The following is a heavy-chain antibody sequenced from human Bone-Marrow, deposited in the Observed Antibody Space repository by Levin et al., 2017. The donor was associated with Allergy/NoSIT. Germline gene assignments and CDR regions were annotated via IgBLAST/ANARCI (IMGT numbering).Heavy chain of an antibody. CDR1: EISFNKYW. D-gene: IGHD4-23*01. CDR3: ARDGGTVAAHDWYFDL. J-gene: IGHJ2*01. V-gene: IGHV3-74*01. CDR2: IKTDGRAT. Sequence: GESLKISCAASEISFNKYWMNWVRQAPGKGLVWGSRIKTDGRATTYADSVKGRVTISRDNAKNTLYLQMNSLRVEDTAVYYCARDGGTVAAHDWYFDLWGRGTLVTVSS.